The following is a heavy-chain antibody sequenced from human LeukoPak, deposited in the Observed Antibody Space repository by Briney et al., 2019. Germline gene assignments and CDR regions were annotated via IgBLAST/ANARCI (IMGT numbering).Heavy chain of an antibody. D-gene: IGHD6-19*01. Sequence: SSETLSLTCTVSGGSFSPYYWSWIRQPPGKGLEWIGHIHSRVGTNYNPSIKSRLTISVDTSKNQCSLTLSSVTAADTAVYYCARLKPYSSGWYLGYWGQGTLVTVSS. CDR3: ARLKPYSSGWYLGY. J-gene: IGHJ4*02. CDR1: GGSFSPYY. CDR2: IHSRVGT. V-gene: IGHV4-59*08.